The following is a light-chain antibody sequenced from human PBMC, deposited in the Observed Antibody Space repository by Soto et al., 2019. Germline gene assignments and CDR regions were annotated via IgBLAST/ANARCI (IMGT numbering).Light chain of an antibody. V-gene: IGKV3-20*01. CDR2: GAS. Sequence: EIVLTQSPGTLSLSPGERGTLSCRASQSVCSRCLAWYQQKPGQAPRLLIFGASSRATGIPDPFSGSGSGIDFTLTISRLEPEDSAVYYCQHSGSTPWTFGQGTKGEI. CDR3: QHSGSTPWT. CDR1: QSVCSRC. J-gene: IGKJ1*01.